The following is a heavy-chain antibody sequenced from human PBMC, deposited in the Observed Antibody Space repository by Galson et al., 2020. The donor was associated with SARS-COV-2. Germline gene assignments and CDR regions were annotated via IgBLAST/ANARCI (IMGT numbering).Heavy chain of an antibody. J-gene: IGHJ6*02. CDR2: IYSGGTA. D-gene: IGHD6-6*01. Sequence: GESLKISCAASGFTVSNNYMSWVRQAPGKGLEWVSIIYSGGTASYADSVKGRFSFSRDNSKNTLYLQMNNLRAEDTAVYYCARAAASYYGMDVWGQGTTVTVSS. CDR3: ARAAASYYGMDV. V-gene: IGHV3-66*01. CDR1: GFTVSNNY.